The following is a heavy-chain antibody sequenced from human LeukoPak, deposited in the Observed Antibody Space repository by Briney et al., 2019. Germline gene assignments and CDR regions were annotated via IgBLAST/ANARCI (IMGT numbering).Heavy chain of an antibody. Sequence: GGSLRLSCAASGFTFSDYGMHWVRQAPGKGLEWVAVISYDGSNKYYADSVKGRFTISRDNSKNTLYLQMNSLRAEDTAVYYCANDYGGGPDYWGQGTLVTVSS. J-gene: IGHJ4*02. D-gene: IGHD3-16*01. CDR2: ISYDGSNK. CDR3: ANDYGGGPDY. V-gene: IGHV3-30*18. CDR1: GFTFSDYG.